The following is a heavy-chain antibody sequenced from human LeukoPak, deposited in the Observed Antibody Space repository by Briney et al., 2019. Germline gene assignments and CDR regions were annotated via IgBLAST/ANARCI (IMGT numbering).Heavy chain of an antibody. J-gene: IGHJ4*02. CDR3: ARGVRLQRLDRYYFDY. Sequence: SVKVSCKASGGIFSSYAISWVRQAPGQGLEWMGGIIPIFGTANYAQKFQGRVTITADESTSTAYMELSSLRSEDTAVYYCARGVRLQRLDRYYFDYWGQGTLVTVSS. CDR2: IIPIFGTA. D-gene: IGHD5-18*01. CDR1: GGIFSSYA. V-gene: IGHV1-69*01.